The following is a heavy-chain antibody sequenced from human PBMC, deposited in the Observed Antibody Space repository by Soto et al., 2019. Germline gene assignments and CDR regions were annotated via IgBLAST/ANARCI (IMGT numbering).Heavy chain of an antibody. CDR2: IYYRGNT. Sequence: SETLSLTCTASGGTINSDYWSWIQQPPGKGLEWIGYIYYRGNTNYNPSLKSRVTISIDTSKNQFSLKLSSVTAADTAVYYCARDPLPGYWGQGTLVTVSS. V-gene: IGHV4-59*01. J-gene: IGHJ4*02. CDR1: GGTINSDY. CDR3: ARDPLPGY.